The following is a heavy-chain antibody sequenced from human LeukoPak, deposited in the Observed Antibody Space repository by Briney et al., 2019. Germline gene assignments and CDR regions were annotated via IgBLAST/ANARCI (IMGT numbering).Heavy chain of an antibody. J-gene: IGHJ4*02. D-gene: IGHD1-26*01. V-gene: IGHV4-59*08. CDR3: ARLGSYHVF. Sequence: SETLTLTCTVSGASISNYYWRWIRQTPEKGLEWMGHIHSSGGSSYYPSLKRRLTLSIDTSRNQLSLKLPSVTAADTAVYFCARLGSYHVFWGQGALVTVSS. CDR1: GASISNYY. CDR2: IHSSGGS.